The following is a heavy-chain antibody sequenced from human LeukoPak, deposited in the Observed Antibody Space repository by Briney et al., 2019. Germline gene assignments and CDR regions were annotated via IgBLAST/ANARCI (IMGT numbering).Heavy chain of an antibody. V-gene: IGHV3-7*01. CDR2: IRQDGRDK. CDR3: VRDTGGSGSYPDY. D-gene: IGHD1-26*01. CDR1: GFRLSDYW. J-gene: IGHJ4*02. Sequence: GGSLRLSCAASGFRLSDYWMTWVRQAPGKALEWVANIRQDGRDKDYWDSVKGRFTISRDNAKDSVYLQMNSLRAEDTAIYYCVRDTGGSGSYPDYWGQGTLVTVSS.